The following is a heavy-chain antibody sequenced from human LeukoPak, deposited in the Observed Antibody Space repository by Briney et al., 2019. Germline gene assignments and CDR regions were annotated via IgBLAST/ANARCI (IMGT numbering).Heavy chain of an antibody. CDR2: ISGSGGST. J-gene: IGHJ4*02. V-gene: IGHV3-23*01. Sequence: PGGSLRPSCAASGFTFSSYAMSWVRQAPGKGLEWVSTISGSGGSTYYADSVKGRFTISRDNSKNTLYPQMNSLRAEDTAVYYCAKDGYSSGWYDYWGQGTLVTVSS. D-gene: IGHD6-19*01. CDR3: AKDGYSSGWYDY. CDR1: GFTFSSYA.